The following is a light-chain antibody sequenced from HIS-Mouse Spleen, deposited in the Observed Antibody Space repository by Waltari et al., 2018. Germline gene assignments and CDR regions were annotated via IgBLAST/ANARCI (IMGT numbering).Light chain of an antibody. V-gene: IGLV2-23*01. CDR1: SSDVGSYNL. Sequence: QSALTQPASVSGSPGQSITISCTGTSSDVGSYNLVSWYQQHPGKAPKLMIYEGSKRPSVVSNRFSGSKSGNTASLTISGLQAEDEADYYCCSYAGSSTWVFGGGTKPTVL. J-gene: IGLJ3*02. CDR3: CSYAGSSTWV. CDR2: EGS.